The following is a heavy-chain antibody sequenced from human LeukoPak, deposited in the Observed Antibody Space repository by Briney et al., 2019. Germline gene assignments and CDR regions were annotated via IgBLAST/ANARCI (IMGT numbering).Heavy chain of an antibody. V-gene: IGHV3-30*02. J-gene: IGHJ4*02. CDR2: IRYDGSNK. D-gene: IGHD3-22*01. CDR1: GFTFSSYG. CDR3: AKDQETYYYDSSGVFDY. Sequence: PGGSLRLSCAASGFTFSSYGMHWVRQAPGKGLEWVAFIRYDGSNKYYADSVKGRFTISRDNSKNTLYLQMNSLRAEDTAVYYCAKDQETYYYDSSGVFDYWGQGTLVTVSS.